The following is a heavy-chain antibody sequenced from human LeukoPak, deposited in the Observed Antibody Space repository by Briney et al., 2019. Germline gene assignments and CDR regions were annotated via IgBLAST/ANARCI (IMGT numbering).Heavy chain of an antibody. D-gene: IGHD6-13*01. Sequence: ASVEVSCKASGGTFSSYAISWVRQAPGQGLEWMGGIIPIFGTANYAQKFQGRVTITADESTSTAYMELSSLRSEDTAVYYCAREGEGSSRSFDYWGQGTLVTVSS. CDR1: GGTFSSYA. J-gene: IGHJ4*02. CDR2: IIPIFGTA. CDR3: AREGEGSSRSFDY. V-gene: IGHV1-69*01.